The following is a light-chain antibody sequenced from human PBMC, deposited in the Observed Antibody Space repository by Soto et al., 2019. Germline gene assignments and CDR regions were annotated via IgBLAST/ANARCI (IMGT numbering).Light chain of an antibody. CDR2: EAS. CDR1: HSISTW. Sequence: DIQMTQSPSTLSASVGDRVTITCRARHSISTWLAWYQQKPGKAPKVLISEASNLQSGVPSRFSGSGSGTEFTLTISSLQPDYIGTYYCQEYSRYFGGGTKVEIK. J-gene: IGKJ4*01. CDR3: QEYSRY. V-gene: IGKV1-5*01.